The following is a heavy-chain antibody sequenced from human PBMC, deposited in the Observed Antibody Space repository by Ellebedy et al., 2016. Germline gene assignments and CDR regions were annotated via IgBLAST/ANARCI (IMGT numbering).Heavy chain of an antibody. D-gene: IGHD2-15*01. Sequence: ASVKVSXXASGYTFTSYDITWVRQAPGQGLEWMGWISSYNGNTNYVQKLQGRVTMTTDTSTSTAYMELRSLRSDDTAVYYCAPLKRIVVVAGYAFDIWGQGTMVTVSS. CDR3: APLKRIVVVAGYAFDI. CDR1: GYTFTSYD. CDR2: ISSYNGNT. J-gene: IGHJ3*02. V-gene: IGHV1-18*01.